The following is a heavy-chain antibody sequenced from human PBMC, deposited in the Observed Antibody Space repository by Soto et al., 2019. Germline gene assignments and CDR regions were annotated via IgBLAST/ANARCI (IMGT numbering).Heavy chain of an antibody. V-gene: IGHV3-23*01. D-gene: IGHD1-1*01. CDR2: ISGSGGST. CDR1: GGTFSSYA. CDR3: AKDLELGYWNDVGNWFDP. Sequence: PGGSLRLSSAASGGTFSSYAMSWVRQAPGKGLEWVSAISGSGGSTYYADSVKGRFTISRDNSKNTLYLQMNSLRAEDTAVYYCAKDLELGYWNDVGNWFDPWGQGTLVTVSS. J-gene: IGHJ5*02.